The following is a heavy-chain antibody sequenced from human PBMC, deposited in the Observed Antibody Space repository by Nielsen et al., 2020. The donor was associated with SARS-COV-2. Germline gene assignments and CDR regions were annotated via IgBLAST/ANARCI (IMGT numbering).Heavy chain of an antibody. CDR1: GGSISSYY. Sequence: SETLSLTCTVSGGSISSYYWSWIRQHPGKDLEWIGYIYYSGSTYYNPSLKSRVTISVDTSKNQFSLKLSSVTAADTAVYYCARDPHYYDSSGYYYEGRRAFDIWGQGTMVTVSS. V-gene: IGHV4-59*06. J-gene: IGHJ3*02. CDR2: IYYSGST. D-gene: IGHD3-22*01. CDR3: ARDPHYYDSSGYYYEGRRAFDI.